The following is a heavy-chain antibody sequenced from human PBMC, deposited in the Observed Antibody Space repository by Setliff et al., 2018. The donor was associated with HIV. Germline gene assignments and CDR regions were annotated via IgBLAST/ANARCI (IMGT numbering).Heavy chain of an antibody. J-gene: IGHJ4*02. D-gene: IGHD3-22*01. CDR1: GYMFIAYG. Sequence: ASVKVSCKTSGYMFIAYGMSWVRRAPGQGLEWMGWIGPYNDRTEYAQEFQGRVSLTIDTSASTAYMELRSLRSDDTAIYYCARRGNHYDTGGSNYFDYWGQGTLVTVSS. CDR3: ARRGNHYDTGGSNYFDY. CDR2: IGPYNDRT. V-gene: IGHV1-18*01.